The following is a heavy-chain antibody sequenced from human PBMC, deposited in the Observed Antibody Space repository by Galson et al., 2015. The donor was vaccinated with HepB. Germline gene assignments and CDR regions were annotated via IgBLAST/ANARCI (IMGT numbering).Heavy chain of an antibody. CDR1: GFSFSDYA. V-gene: IGHV3-23*01. Sequence: SLRLSCAASGFSFSDYAMSWVRQAPGKGLEWVSAIIDNGNDTYSAPSVNDRFTISRDNSKNTLHLQMSRLRVGDTAVYYCVKGESVFDHWGQGTLVTVAS. CDR3: VKGESVFDH. D-gene: IGHD3-10*01. CDR2: IIDNGNDT. J-gene: IGHJ4*02.